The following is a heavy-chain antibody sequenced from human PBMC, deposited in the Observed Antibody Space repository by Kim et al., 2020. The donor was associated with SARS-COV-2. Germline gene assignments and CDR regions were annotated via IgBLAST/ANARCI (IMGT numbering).Heavy chain of an antibody. CDR3: AAGDYYDSSGYYSDYYSGMDV. CDR2: IVVGRGNT. CDR1: GFTFSSSV. V-gene: IGHV1-58*01. D-gene: IGHD3-22*01. Sequence: SVKVPCKASGFTFSSSVVQWVRQSRGQGLEWIGWIVVGRGNTNYAQKFQERVTISRDMSTNTAYMEVTSLRSEDTAVYYCAAGDYYDSSGYYSDYYSGMDVWGQGTTVTVSS. J-gene: IGHJ6*02.